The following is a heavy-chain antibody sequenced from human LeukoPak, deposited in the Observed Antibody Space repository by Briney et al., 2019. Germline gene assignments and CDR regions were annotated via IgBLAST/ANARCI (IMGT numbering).Heavy chain of an antibody. CDR2: ISYDGSNK. D-gene: IGHD3-3*01. J-gene: IGHJ4*02. V-gene: IGHV3-30*04. CDR3: AKDDASIRFND. CDR1: GFTFSSYA. Sequence: GGSLRLSCAASGFTFSSYAMHWVRQAPGKGLEWVAVISYDGSNKYYADSVKGRFTISRDNSKNTLYLQIYSLRAGDTAVYYCAKDDASIRFNDWGQGTLVTVSS.